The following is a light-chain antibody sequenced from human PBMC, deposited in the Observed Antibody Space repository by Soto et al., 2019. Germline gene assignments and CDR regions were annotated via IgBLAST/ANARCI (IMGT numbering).Light chain of an antibody. CDR1: QGIRND. Sequence: AIPMTQSPSSLSASVGDRVTITCRASQGIRNDLGWYQQKPGKPPKLLIYGASSLQSGVPSRFSGSGSGTDFTLTVSSPQPEDFATYYCLQDYDYPLTFGGGTKVEIK. V-gene: IGKV1-6*01. CDR2: GAS. CDR3: LQDYDYPLT. J-gene: IGKJ4*01.